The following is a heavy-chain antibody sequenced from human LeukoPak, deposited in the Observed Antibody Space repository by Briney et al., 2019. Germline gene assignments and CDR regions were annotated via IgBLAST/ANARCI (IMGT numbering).Heavy chain of an antibody. CDR1: GFTFGSYA. V-gene: IGHV3-30-3*01. CDR2: ISYDGSNK. CDR3: ARDPSHIVVVTAVMDY. J-gene: IGHJ4*02. Sequence: GGSLRLSCVVSGFTFGSYAMHWVRQAPGKGLEWVAVISYDGSNKYYADSVKGRFILSRDNFKKTLYLQMNSLRAEDTAIYYCARDPSHIVVVTAVMDYWGQGTLVTVSS. D-gene: IGHD2-21*02.